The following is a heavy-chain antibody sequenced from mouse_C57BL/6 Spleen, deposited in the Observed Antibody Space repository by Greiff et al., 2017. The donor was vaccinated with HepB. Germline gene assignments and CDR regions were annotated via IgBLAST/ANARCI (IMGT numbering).Heavy chain of an antibody. CDR2: IRNKANGYKT. Sequence: EVKLMESGGGLVQPGGSLSLSCAASGFTFTDYYMSWVRQPPGKALEWLGFIRNKANGYKTEYSASVTGRFTISRDNYQSSIYLQMNALRAEDNATDYCARYASYCGSGRWYFDVWGTGTTVTVSS. CDR1: GFTFTDYY. V-gene: IGHV7-3*01. CDR3: ARYASYCGSGRWYFDV. J-gene: IGHJ1*03. D-gene: IGHD1-1*01.